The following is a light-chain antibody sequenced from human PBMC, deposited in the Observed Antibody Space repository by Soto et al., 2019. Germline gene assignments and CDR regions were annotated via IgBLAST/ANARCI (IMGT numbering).Light chain of an antibody. CDR3: QHYNSYSEA. Sequence: DVHMTQSPSAMSASVGYRFTITCRASQDIRNYLAWFQQKPGKAPKLLIYKASTLKSGVPSRFRGSGSGTEFTLTISSLQPDDFEPYYCQHYNSYSEAFGQGTKVDIK. CDR1: QDIRNY. CDR2: KAS. V-gene: IGKV1-5*03. J-gene: IGKJ1*01.